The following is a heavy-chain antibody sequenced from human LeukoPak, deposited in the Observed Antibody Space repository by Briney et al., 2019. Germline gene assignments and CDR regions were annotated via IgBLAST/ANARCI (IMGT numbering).Heavy chain of an antibody. V-gene: IGHV3-23*01. CDR2: IRGSGGST. J-gene: IGHJ4*02. CDR1: GFTFSSYA. CDR3: AKEESSIGYTYGSND. D-gene: IGHD5-18*01. Sequence: GGSLRLSCAASGFTFSSYAMSWVRQAPGKGLEWVSGIRGSGGSTYYADSVKGRFTISRDNSKNTLYLQMNSLRAEDTAVYYCAKEESSIGYTYGSNDWGQGTLVTVSS.